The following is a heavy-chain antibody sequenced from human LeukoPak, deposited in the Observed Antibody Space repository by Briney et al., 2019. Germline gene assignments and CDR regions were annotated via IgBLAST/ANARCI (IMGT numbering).Heavy chain of an antibody. CDR3: ARHKLAGDYDFWSGAIGSFDT. Sequence: SETLSLTCTVSGGSISSYYWSWIRQPPGKGLEWIGYIYYSGSTNYNPSLKSRVTISVDTSKNQFSLKLSSVTAADTAVYYCARHKLAGDYDFWSGAIGSFDTWGQGTMVTVSS. J-gene: IGHJ3*02. V-gene: IGHV4-59*08. D-gene: IGHD3-3*01. CDR2: IYYSGST. CDR1: GGSISSYY.